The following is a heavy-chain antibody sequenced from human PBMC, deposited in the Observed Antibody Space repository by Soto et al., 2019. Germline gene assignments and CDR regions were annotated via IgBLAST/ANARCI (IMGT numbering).Heavy chain of an antibody. Sequence: GASVKVSCKASGYTFTSYGISWVRQAPGQGLEWMGWISAYNGNTNYAQKLQGRVTMTTDTSTSTAYMELRSLRSDDTAVYYCARQAPAAIAYYYYYMGVWGKGTTVTVSS. V-gene: IGHV1-18*01. CDR1: GYTFTSYG. CDR3: ARQAPAAIAYYYYYMGV. D-gene: IGHD2-2*01. J-gene: IGHJ6*03. CDR2: ISAYNGNT.